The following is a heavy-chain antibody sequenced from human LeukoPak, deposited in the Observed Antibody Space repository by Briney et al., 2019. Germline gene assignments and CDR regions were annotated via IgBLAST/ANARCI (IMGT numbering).Heavy chain of an antibody. CDR2: IYWDDDK. J-gene: IGHJ4*02. CDR3: AHSLGYCSGGSCYVLFDY. V-gene: IGHV2-5*02. Sequence: SGPTLVKPTQTLTLTCTFSGFSLSTSGVGVGWIRQPPGKALEWLALIYWDDDKRYSPSLKSRLTITKDTSKNQVVLTMANMDPVDTATYYCAHSLGYCSGGSCYVLFDYWGQGTLVTVSS. D-gene: IGHD2-15*01. CDR1: GFSLSTSGVG.